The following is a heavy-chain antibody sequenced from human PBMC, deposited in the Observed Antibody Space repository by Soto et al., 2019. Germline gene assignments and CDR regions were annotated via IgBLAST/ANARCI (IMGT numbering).Heavy chain of an antibody. J-gene: IGHJ4*02. V-gene: IGHV3-53*02. D-gene: IGHD6-6*01. Sequence: EVQLVETGGGLIQPGGSLRLSCAASGFTVSGNYMSWVRQAPGKGLEWVSVIYNGGGTYYADSVKGRFTISRDNSKNTLYLQMNSMRPEDTAVYYCASTRGSSYDYWGQGTLVTVSS. CDR3: ASTRGSSYDY. CDR2: IYNGGGT. CDR1: GFTVSGNY.